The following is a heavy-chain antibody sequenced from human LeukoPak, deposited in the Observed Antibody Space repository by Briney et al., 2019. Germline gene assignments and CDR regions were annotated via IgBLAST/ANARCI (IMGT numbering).Heavy chain of an antibody. CDR1: GYTFTSYG. CDR2: MNPNSGNT. Sequence: ASVKVSCKASGYTFTSYGISWVRQAPGQGLEWMGWMNPNSGNTGYAQKFQGWVTMTRDTSINTTYMEVSRLRSDDTAVYYCARSAESSSWVEFDYWGQGTLVTVSS. V-gene: IGHV1-8*01. CDR3: ARSAESSSWVEFDY. J-gene: IGHJ4*02. D-gene: IGHD6-13*01.